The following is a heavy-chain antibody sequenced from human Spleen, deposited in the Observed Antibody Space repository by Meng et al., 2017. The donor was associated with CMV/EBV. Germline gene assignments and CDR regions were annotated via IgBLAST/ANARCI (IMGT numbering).Heavy chain of an antibody. CDR3: ARRGSSYYSMDV. V-gene: IGHV1-69*13. CDR2: VITKYGIG. J-gene: IGHJ6*02. Sequence: SVKVSCKASGGTFSNDAIIWVRQAPGQGLEWMGRVITKYGIGKYAQKLQGRVTITADESTSTAYMELSSLRSEDTAVYYCARRGSSYYSMDVWGQGTTVTVSS. CDR1: GGTFSNDA. D-gene: IGHD6-6*01.